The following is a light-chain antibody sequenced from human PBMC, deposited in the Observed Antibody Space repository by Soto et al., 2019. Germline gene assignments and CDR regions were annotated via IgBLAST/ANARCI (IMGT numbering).Light chain of an antibody. CDR3: QSFDSSLSNSWV. CDR2: GVT. V-gene: IGLV1-40*01. Sequence: QSVLTQPPSVSGAPGQRVTISCTGGWSNIGAGYEVHWYQHLPGTAPKLLIYGVTNRPSGVPDRSSGSRSGTSASLAITGLQAEDEADYYCQSFDSSLSNSWVFGGGTKVTVL. CDR1: WSNIGAGYE. J-gene: IGLJ3*02.